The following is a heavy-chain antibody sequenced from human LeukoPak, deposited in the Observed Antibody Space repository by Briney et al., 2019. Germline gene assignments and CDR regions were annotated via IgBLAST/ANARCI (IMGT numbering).Heavy chain of an antibody. CDR2: INNDGSST. J-gene: IGHJ4*02. V-gene: IGHV3-74*01. D-gene: IGHD1-26*01. CDR3: ARVVGAHSPFDY. Sequence: GGSLRLSCAASGFTFSSYWMHWVRQAPGKGLVWVSRINNDGSSTSYADSVKGRFTISRDNAKNTLYLQMNRLRAEDTAVYYCARVVGAHSPFDYWGQGTLVTVSS. CDR1: GFTFSSYW.